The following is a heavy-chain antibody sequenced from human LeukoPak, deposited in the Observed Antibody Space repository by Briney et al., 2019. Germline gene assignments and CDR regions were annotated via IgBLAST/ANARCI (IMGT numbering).Heavy chain of an antibody. CDR1: GYTFTIYG. J-gene: IGHJ3*02. D-gene: IGHD3-9*01. V-gene: IGHV1-18*01. Sequence: ASVRVSYKASGYTFTIYGISWGRQAPGQGREGVGWISAYNGNTNYAHNLHGRITMTTDTSPSTASMELRSLRSDDTAVYYCARVPDPALYDILTGSLTNAFDIWGQGTMVTVSS. CDR3: ARVPDPALYDILTGSLTNAFDI. CDR2: ISAYNGNT.